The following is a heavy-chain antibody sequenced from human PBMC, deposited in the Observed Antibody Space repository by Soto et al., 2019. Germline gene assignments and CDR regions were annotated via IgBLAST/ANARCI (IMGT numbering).Heavy chain of an antibody. D-gene: IGHD4-17*01. V-gene: IGHV4-39*01. CDR2: MYYSGRT. J-gene: IGHJ6*02. Sequence: PSETLSLTCTVSGASISGSNYYWGWIRQPPGRGLEWIGTMYYSGRTYYDPSLKSRVTTSVDTSKNQFSLKLSAVTATDTAVYYCARHGNTVTTGYYYGMDVWGQGTTVTVSS. CDR3: ARHGNTVTTGYYYGMDV. CDR1: GASISGSNYY.